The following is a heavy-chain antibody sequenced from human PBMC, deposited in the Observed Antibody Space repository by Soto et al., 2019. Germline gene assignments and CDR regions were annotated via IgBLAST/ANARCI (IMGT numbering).Heavy chain of an antibody. D-gene: IGHD5-18*01. CDR1: GFTFRTYW. CDR3: ARDGSTSWYSYDYHGMDV. V-gene: IGHV3-7*05. Sequence: EVQLVESGGGLVQPGGSLRLSCAASGFTFRTYWLSWVRQVPGKGLEWLANINLDGSEKNYVDSVKGRFTISRDTARNSLYLQMSSLRAEDTALYYCARDGSTSWYSYDYHGMDVWGQGTTVTVSS. CDR2: INLDGSEK. J-gene: IGHJ6*02.